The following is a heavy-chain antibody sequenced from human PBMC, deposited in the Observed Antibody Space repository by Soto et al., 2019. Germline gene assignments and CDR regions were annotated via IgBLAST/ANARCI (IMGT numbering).Heavy chain of an antibody. CDR1: GGSISSGGYY. CDR3: ARMHRLCSGDSCFVHDF. Sequence: QVQLQESGPGLVKPSQTLTLTCTVSGGSISSGGYYWSWIRQHPGKGLEWIGYIGYSGGTDYNPSLKSRVIIPVATPENQFSLKLNDVTAAETAVYYCARMHRLCSGDSCFVHDFWGHGALVTVSS. J-gene: IGHJ4*01. V-gene: IGHV4-31*03. D-gene: IGHD2-15*01. CDR2: IGYSGGT.